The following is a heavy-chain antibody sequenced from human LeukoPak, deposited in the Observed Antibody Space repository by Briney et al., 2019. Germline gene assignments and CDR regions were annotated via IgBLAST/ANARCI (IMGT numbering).Heavy chain of an antibody. D-gene: IGHD2-2*01. V-gene: IGHV3-23*01. CDR2: ISGSGGSI. CDR1: GFTFSSYG. Sequence: GGSLRLSCAASGFTFSSYGMSWVRQAPGKGLEWVSAISGSGGSIYYADSVKGRFTISRDNAKNSLYLQMNSLRAEDTAVYYCASFMPLALWGQGTLVTVSS. CDR3: ASFMPLAL. J-gene: IGHJ5*02.